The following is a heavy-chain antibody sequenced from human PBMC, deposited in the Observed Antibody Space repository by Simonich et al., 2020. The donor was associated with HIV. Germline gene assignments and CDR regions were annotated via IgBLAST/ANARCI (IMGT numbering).Heavy chain of an antibody. CDR1: GGSFSGYY. J-gene: IGHJ4*02. CDR2: VSRRGST. CDR3: ARRTTAYYDFWSSFYFDF. V-gene: IGHV4-34*01. Sequence: QVKLQQWGAGLLKPSETLSLTCAVYGGSFSGYYWSWIRQSPGKGLEWIGEVSRRGSTTSNPSLKSRVTISVDTSKNQFSLKLNSVTAADAAVYYCARRTTAYYDFWSSFYFDFWGQGTLVTVSS. D-gene: IGHD3-3*01.